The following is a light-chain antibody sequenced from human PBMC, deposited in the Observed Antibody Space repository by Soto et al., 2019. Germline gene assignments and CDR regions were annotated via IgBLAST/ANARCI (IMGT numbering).Light chain of an antibody. CDR2: AAS. CDR1: QGISNY. CDR3: QKYNSAPWT. J-gene: IGKJ1*01. Sequence: DIQMTQSPSSLSTSVGDRVTITCRASQGISNYLAWYQQKPGKVPKLLIYAASTLQSGVPCRFSGSGSGTDFTLTISSLQPEDVATYYCQKYNSAPWTCGQGTKVEIK. V-gene: IGKV1-27*01.